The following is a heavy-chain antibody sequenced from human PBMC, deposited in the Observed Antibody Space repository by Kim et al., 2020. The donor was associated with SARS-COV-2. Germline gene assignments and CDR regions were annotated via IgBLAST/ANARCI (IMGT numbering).Heavy chain of an antibody. CDR2: INPSGGST. J-gene: IGHJ6*02. CDR3: ARDLTVTTNYSYYYGMDV. V-gene: IGHV1-46*01. Sequence: ASVKVSCKASGYTFTSYYMHWVRQAPGQGLEWMGIINPSGGSTSYAQKFQGRVTMTRDTSTSTVYMELSSLRSEETAVSYCARDLTVTTNYSYYYGMDVWGQGTTVTVSS. CDR1: GYTFTSYY. D-gene: IGHD4-17*01.